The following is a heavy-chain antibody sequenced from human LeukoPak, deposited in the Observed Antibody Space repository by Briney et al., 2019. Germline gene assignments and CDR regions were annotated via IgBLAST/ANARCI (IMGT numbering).Heavy chain of an antibody. Sequence: GGSLRLSCAASGFTFSSYAMSWVRQPPRKGLEWVSAISGGGGGTYYADSVKGRFTISRDNSKNTLYLQMNSLRAEDTAVYYCAKVPAGYSSSWYEAFDIWGQGTMVTVSS. CDR2: ISGGGGGT. D-gene: IGHD6-13*01. CDR1: GFTFSSYA. V-gene: IGHV3-23*01. J-gene: IGHJ3*02. CDR3: AKVPAGYSSSWYEAFDI.